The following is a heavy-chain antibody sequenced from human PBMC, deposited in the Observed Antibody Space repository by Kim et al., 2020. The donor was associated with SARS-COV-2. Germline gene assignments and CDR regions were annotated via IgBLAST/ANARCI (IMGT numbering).Heavy chain of an antibody. Sequence: SYTNYADSVKGRLTISRDDAKNSLYLQMNSLRAEDTAVYYCARVLKYFFDYWGQGTLVTVSS. V-gene: IGHV3-11*05. J-gene: IGHJ4*02. CDR2: SYT. CDR3: ARVLKYFFDY.